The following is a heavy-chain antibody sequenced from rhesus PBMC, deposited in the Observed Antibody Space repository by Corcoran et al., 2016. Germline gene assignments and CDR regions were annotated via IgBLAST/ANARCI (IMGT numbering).Heavy chain of an antibody. J-gene: IGHJ6*01. CDR3: ATIRGGLDS. V-gene: IGHV4-80*01. Sequence: QVQLQESGPGLVKPSETLSLTCAVSGASISRYWWSWLRQPPGKGLEWIGGINGNSGSTYYNPSLKSRVTISKDASKNQFSLKLSSLTAADTAVYYCATIRGGLDSWGQGVVVTVSS. CDR2: INGNSGST. CDR1: GASISRYW.